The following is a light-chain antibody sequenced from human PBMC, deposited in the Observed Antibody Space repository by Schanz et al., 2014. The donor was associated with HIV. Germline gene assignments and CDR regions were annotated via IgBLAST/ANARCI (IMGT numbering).Light chain of an antibody. CDR1: SSDVGGYNY. CDR3: SSYAGSNNFWV. Sequence: QSALTQPASVSGSPGQSITISCTGTSSDVGGYNYVSWYQQHPGKAPKLMIYDVNNRPSGVSNRFSGSKSGNTASLTVSGLQAEDEADYYCSSYAGSNNFWVFGGGTKVTVL. J-gene: IGLJ3*02. CDR2: DVN. V-gene: IGLV2-14*03.